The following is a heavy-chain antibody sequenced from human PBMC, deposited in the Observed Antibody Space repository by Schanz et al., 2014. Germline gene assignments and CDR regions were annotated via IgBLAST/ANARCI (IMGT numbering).Heavy chain of an antibody. CDR2: IYHSGNT. V-gene: IGHV4-34*01. D-gene: IGHD6-25*01. CDR1: GGSFSSNY. Sequence: QVQLQQWGAGLLKPSETLSLTCAVYGGSFSSNYWSWIRQPPGKGLEWIGEIYHSGNTNYNASLKSRVTISVDKPKNQFSLKLSSVTAADTAVYYCAREPLSGYNWFDPWGQGSLVTVSS. J-gene: IGHJ5*02. CDR3: AREPLSGYNWFDP.